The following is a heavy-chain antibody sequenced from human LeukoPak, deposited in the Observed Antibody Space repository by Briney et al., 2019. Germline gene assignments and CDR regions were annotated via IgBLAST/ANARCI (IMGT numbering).Heavy chain of an antibody. CDR1: GFIFDDHG. Sequence: GGSLRLSCAASGFIFDDHGMHWVRQAPGKGLEWVSGISWSSGIIGYADSVKGRFTISRDNSKNALFLQMNSLRAEDMAIYYCARGASSWEYSTFDIWGQGTIVTVSS. J-gene: IGHJ3*02. CDR3: ARGASSWEYSTFDI. CDR2: ISWSSGII. V-gene: IGHV3-9*03. D-gene: IGHD6-13*01.